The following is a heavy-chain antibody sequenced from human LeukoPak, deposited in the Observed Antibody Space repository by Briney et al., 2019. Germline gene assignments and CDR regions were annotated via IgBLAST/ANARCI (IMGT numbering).Heavy chain of an antibody. Sequence: ASVKVSCKASGYTFTNYYMHWVRQAPGQGLEWMGWINPNSGGTNYAQQFQGRVTMTRDTSISTAYMELRSLTSDDTAVYYCARVGSDCNDGNCYWGQGTLVTVSS. CDR2: INPNSGGT. V-gene: IGHV1-2*02. CDR1: GYTFTNYY. CDR3: ARVGSDCNDGNCY. J-gene: IGHJ4*02. D-gene: IGHD2-15*01.